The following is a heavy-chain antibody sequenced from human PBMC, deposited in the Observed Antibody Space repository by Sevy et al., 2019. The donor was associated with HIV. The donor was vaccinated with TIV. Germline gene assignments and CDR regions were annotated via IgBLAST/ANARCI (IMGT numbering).Heavy chain of an antibody. J-gene: IGHJ2*01. CDR3: ASSGGLAAASHHWYFGL. D-gene: IGHD6-25*01. CDR2: ISGSGDRI. V-gene: IGHV3-23*01. CDR1: GFVFMSYA. Sequence: GGSLRLSCTASGFVFMSYAMTWVRLKPGKGLEWVSSISGSGDRIYEADSVKGRLTISRDNSKNTLYLQMNKLSAEDTALYYCASSGGLAAASHHWYFGLRGRGTQVTVSS.